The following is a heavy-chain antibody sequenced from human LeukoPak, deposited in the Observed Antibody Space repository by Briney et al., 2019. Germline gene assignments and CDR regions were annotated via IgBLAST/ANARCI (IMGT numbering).Heavy chain of an antibody. V-gene: IGHV1-18*01. Sequence: ASVKVSCKASGYTFTSYGISWVRQAPGQGLEWMGWISAYNGNTNYAQKPQGRVTMTTDTSTSTVYMELRSLRSEDTAVYYCARERGIGESSHYYYYGMDVWGQGTTVTVSS. J-gene: IGHJ6*02. CDR3: ARERGIGESSHYYYYGMDV. D-gene: IGHD3-10*01. CDR1: GYTFTSYG. CDR2: ISAYNGNT.